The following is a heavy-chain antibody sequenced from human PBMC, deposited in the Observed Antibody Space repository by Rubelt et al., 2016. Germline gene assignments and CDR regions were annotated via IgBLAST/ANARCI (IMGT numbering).Heavy chain of an antibody. CDR2: SDPSASYA. D-gene: IGHD3-10*01. V-gene: IGHV5-10-1*01. CDR1: GYTFTNHW. Sequence: EVQLVQSGAEVKKPGESLRISCKGSGYTFTNHWISWVRQMPGKGLEWMGRSDPSASYAHYGPSSQGHVTLTTDKPIDTAYLQWSSRKASDTAIYFCARRRADRPSDKAGDYIDSWGQGALVTVSS. J-gene: IGHJ4*02. CDR3: ARRRADRPSDKAGDYIDS.